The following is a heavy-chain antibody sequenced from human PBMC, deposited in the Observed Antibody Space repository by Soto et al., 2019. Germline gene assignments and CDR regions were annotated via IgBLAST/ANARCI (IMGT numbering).Heavy chain of an antibody. V-gene: IGHV1-69*08. Sequence: QVQLVQSGAEVKKPGSSVKVSCKASGGTFNNYSVSWVRQAPGQGLEWLGRIIPILGIRNYAQKFQGRVTITSDKSTSTAYMELSSLRSEDTAVYFCARDKEKGYPQLKRHGMDVWGQGTAVTVSS. CDR1: GGTFNNYS. CDR2: IIPILGIR. D-gene: IGHD2-2*01. J-gene: IGHJ6*02. CDR3: ARDKEKGYPQLKRHGMDV.